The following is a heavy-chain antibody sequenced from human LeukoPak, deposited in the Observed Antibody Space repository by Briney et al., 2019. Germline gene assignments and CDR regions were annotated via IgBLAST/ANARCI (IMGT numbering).Heavy chain of an antibody. CDR3: ARRSQWLVQGAFDI. CDR1: GFTVSSNY. J-gene: IGHJ3*02. CDR2: IYSGGST. V-gene: IGHV3-66*04. Sequence: GGSLRLSCAASGFTVSSNYMSWVRQAPGKGLEWVSVIYSGGSTYYADSVKGRFTISTDNSKNTLYVQMNSLSAEDTAVSYCARRSQWLVQGAFDIWGKGTMVTVSS. D-gene: IGHD6-19*01.